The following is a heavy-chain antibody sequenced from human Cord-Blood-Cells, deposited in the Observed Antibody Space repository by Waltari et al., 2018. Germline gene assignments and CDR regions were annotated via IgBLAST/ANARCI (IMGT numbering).Heavy chain of an antibody. CDR3: ARDLNYDSARFDP. Sequence: QVQLQESGPGLVKPSGTLSLTCAVSGGSISSSNWWSWVRQPPGKGLEWIGEIYHRGSTNYNPCLKSLDTISVDKSKNQFSLKLSSVTAADTAVYYCARDLNYDSARFDPWGQRTLVTVSS. J-gene: IGHJ5*02. CDR2: IYHRGST. CDR1: GGSISSSNW. V-gene: IGHV4-4*02. D-gene: IGHD3-22*01.